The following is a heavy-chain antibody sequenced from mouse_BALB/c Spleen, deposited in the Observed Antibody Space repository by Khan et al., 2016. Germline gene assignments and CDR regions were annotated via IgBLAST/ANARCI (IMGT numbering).Heavy chain of an antibody. Sequence: QVQLKESGPGLVAPSQSLSITCTVSGFSITGFAVNWVRQPPGKGLEWLGVIWGDGSTDYDSALKPRLSISQDDSKSQVFLKMHSLQTDDTARYYCASYYDYDVGFAYWGQGTLVTVSA. V-gene: IGHV2-6-7*01. CDR2: IWGDGST. D-gene: IGHD2-4*01. CDR1: GFSITGFA. CDR3: ASYYDYDVGFAY. J-gene: IGHJ3*01.